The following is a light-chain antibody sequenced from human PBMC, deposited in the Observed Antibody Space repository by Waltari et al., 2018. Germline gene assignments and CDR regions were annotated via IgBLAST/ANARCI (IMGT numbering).Light chain of an antibody. Sequence: EIVLTQSPGTLSLSPGESATLSCRTSQSVTRALAWYQQKPGQAPRLLIYGASNRATGIPDRFSGSGSGTDFNLTISSLEPEDFAVYYCQHYLRLPVTFGQGTKVEVK. CDR1: QSVTRA. CDR3: QHYLRLPVT. CDR2: GAS. V-gene: IGKV3-20*01. J-gene: IGKJ1*01.